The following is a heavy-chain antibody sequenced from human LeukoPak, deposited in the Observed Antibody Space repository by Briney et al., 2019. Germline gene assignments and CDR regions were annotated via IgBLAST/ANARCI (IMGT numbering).Heavy chain of an antibody. CDR1: GYTFTSYD. V-gene: IGHV1-8*03. J-gene: IGHJ6*03. CDR2: MNPNSGNT. Sequence: GASVKVSCKASGYTFTSYDINWVRQATGQGLEWMGWMNPNSGNTGYAQKFQGRVTITRNTSISTAYMELSSLRSEDTAVYYCARAGKHFYYYYYMDVWGKGTTVTVSS. D-gene: IGHD3-10*01. CDR3: ARAGKHFYYYYYMDV.